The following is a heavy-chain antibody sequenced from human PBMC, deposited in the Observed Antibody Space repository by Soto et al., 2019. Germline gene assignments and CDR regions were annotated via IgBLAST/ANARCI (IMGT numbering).Heavy chain of an antibody. V-gene: IGHV2-5*02. CDR1: GFSLSTSGVG. D-gene: IGHD2-21*02. CDR2: IYWDDDK. Sequence: QITLKESGPTLVKPTQTLTLTCTFSGFSLSTSGVGVGWIRQPPGKALEWLALIYWDDDKRYSPSLKSRLTITNDTSKNQVVLIMTNMDPVDTATYYCAHRPGYCGGDCYLDYWGQGTLVTVSS. CDR3: AHRPGYCGGDCYLDY. J-gene: IGHJ4*02.